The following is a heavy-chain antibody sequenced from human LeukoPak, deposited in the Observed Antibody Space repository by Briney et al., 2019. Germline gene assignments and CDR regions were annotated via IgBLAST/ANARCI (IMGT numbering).Heavy chain of an antibody. Sequence: GGSLRLSCAASGFTVSSNYMSWVRQAPGKGPVWVSRVNSDGSSATYADSVRGRFTISRDNANNTLYLQMNSLRAEDTAVYYYARARNYYYSMDVWGQGTTVTVSS. CDR1: GFTVSSNY. CDR3: ARARNYYYSMDV. V-gene: IGHV3-74*01. CDR2: VNSDGSSA. J-gene: IGHJ6*02.